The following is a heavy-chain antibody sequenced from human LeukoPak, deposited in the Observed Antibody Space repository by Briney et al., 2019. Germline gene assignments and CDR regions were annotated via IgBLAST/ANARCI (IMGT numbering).Heavy chain of an antibody. J-gene: IGHJ4*02. CDR3: ARQWYSSGWYGD. Sequence: PSETLSLTCSVSGGPISSSPYYWGWIRQSPGKGLEWIGNIYYSGSTHYNPSLKSRLTISVDTSKNLFSLKLTSVTAADTAIYNCARQWYSSGWYGDWGQGILVTVSS. V-gene: IGHV4-39*01. CDR1: GGPISSSPYY. D-gene: IGHD6-19*01. CDR2: IYYSGST.